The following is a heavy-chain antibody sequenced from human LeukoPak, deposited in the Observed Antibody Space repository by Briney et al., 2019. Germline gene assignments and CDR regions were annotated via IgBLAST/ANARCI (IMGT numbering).Heavy chain of an antibody. CDR3: ARAPKVGATLIDY. D-gene: IGHD1-26*01. V-gene: IGHV4-31*03. Sequence: PSQTLSLTCTVSGGSISSGGYYWSWIRQHPGKGLKWIGYIYYSGSTYYNPSLKSRVTISVDTSKNQFSLKLSSVTAADTAVYYCARAPKVGATLIDYWGQGTLVTVSS. CDR1: GGSISSGGYY. J-gene: IGHJ4*02. CDR2: IYYSGST.